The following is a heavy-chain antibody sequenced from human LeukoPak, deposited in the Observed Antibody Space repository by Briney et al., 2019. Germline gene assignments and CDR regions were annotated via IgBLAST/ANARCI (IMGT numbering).Heavy chain of an antibody. D-gene: IGHD3-10*02. J-gene: IGHJ4*02. Sequence: PSETLSLTCAVSGYSISSGYYWGWIRQPPGKGLEWIGSIYHSGSTYYNPSLKSRVTISVDTSKNQFSLKLSSVTAADTAVYYCARRLRAYAYVFDYWGQGTLVTVSS. CDR3: ARRLRAYAYVFDY. CDR1: GYSISSGYY. V-gene: IGHV4-38-2*01. CDR2: IYHSGST.